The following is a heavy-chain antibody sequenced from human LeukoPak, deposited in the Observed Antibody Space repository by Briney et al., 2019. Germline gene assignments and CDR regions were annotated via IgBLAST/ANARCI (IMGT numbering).Heavy chain of an antibody. CDR2: ISWNSGSI. D-gene: IGHD5-12*01. V-gene: IGHV3-9*01. CDR1: GFTFDDYA. J-gene: IGHJ4*02. CDR3: AKGYETQPRLGYYFHY. Sequence: GGSLRLSCAASGFTFDDYAMHWVRQAPGKGLEWVSGISWNSGSIGYADSVKGRFTISRGNAKNSLYLQMNSLRAEDTALYYCAKGYETQPRLGYYFHYWGQGTLVTVSS.